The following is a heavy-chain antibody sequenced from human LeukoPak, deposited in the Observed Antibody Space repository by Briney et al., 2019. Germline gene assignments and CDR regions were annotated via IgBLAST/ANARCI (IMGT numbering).Heavy chain of an antibody. CDR3: TRAGSGNRYAFDV. CDR2: INSDGSSA. CDR1: GFTFSSFW. Sequence: PGGSLRLSCAASGFTFSSFWMHWVRQAPGKGLVWVAQINSDGSSANYADSVKGRFTISRDNAMSTLYLQMNSLRAEDTAVYHCTRAGSGNRYAFDVWGQGTMVTVSS. J-gene: IGHJ3*01. V-gene: IGHV3-74*01. D-gene: IGHD1-14*01.